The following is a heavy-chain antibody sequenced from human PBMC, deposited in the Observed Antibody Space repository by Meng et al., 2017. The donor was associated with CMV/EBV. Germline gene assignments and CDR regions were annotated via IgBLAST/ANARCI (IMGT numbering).Heavy chain of an antibody. CDR1: GYTFTSYD. J-gene: IGHJ5*02. D-gene: IGHD6-13*01. V-gene: IGHV1-18*01. Sequence: ASVKVSCKASGYTFTSYDINWVRQATGQGLEWMGWISAYNGNTNYAQKLQGRVTMTTDTSTSTAYMELRSLRSDDTAVYYCAQTIAAAGTSWFDPWGQGTLVTVSS. CDR2: ISAYNGNT. CDR3: AQTIAAAGTSWFDP.